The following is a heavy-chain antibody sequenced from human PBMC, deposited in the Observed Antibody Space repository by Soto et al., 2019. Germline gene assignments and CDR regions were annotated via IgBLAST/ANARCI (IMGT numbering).Heavy chain of an antibody. CDR2: IYYSGST. J-gene: IGHJ4*02. CDR1: GGSISSYY. V-gene: IGHV4-59*08. CDR3: ASYVWGSYRYFDY. D-gene: IGHD3-16*02. Sequence: QVQLQESGPGLVKPSETLSLTCTVSGGSISSYYWSWIRQPPGKGLEWIGYIYYSGSTNYNPSLKSRVTISVDTSKNQFSLKLSSVTAADTAVYYCASYVWGSYRYFDYWGQGTLVTVSS.